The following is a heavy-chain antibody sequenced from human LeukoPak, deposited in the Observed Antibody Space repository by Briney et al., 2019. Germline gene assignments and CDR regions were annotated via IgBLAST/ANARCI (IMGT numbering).Heavy chain of an antibody. V-gene: IGHV5-10-1*01. Sequence: GESLKISCRDSGRNLRTHYINWLRQMPGKGLEWMGRIDPSDSYTNYSPSFQGHVAMTADKSTNTAYLQWSSLKASYTAIYYCARRPAGVLADTELLEAWGQGTLVIVSS. CDR1: GRNLRTHY. D-gene: IGHD3-16*01. CDR2: IDPSDSYT. J-gene: IGHJ5*02. CDR3: ARRPAGVLADTELLEA.